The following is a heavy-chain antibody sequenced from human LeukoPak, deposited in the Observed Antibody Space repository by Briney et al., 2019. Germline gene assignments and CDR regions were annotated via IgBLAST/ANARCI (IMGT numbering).Heavy chain of an antibody. CDR1: GFTFSSYA. Sequence: GGSLRLSCAASGFTFSSYAMRWVRQAPGKGLEWVSGISGSGGSTDYADSVEGRFTISRDNSKNTLYLQMNSLRAEDTAVYYCAKDRPHPSVEPTNFDYWGQGTLVTVSS. CDR3: AKDRPHPSVEPTNFDY. J-gene: IGHJ4*02. D-gene: IGHD5/OR15-5a*01. CDR2: ISGSGGST. V-gene: IGHV3-23*01.